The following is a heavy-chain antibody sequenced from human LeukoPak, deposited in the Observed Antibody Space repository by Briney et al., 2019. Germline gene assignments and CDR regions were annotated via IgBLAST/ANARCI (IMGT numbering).Heavy chain of an antibody. CDR3: ARSPGIAAAPLIFDY. V-gene: IGHV4-59*08. CDR2: IYYSGST. Sequence: SETLSLTCTVSGGSISSYDWSWIRQPPGKGLEWIGYIYYSGSTNYNPSLKSRVTISVDTSKNQFSLKLSSVTAADTAVYYCARSPGIAAAPLIFDYWGQGTLVTVSS. J-gene: IGHJ4*02. D-gene: IGHD6-13*01. CDR1: GGSISSYD.